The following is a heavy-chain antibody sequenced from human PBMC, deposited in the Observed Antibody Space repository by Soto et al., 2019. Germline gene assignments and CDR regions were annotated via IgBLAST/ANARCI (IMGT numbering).Heavy chain of an antibody. V-gene: IGHV4-59*11. CDR3: TRANWYSEY. D-gene: IGHD7-27*01. CDR1: GGSISNHY. Sequence: QVQLQESGPGLVKPSETLSLTCTVSGGSISNHYWSWIRQPPGKGLEWIGYIYYNGNTNYNPSLMSRVTMSVDTSKNRNSLKLSSVTAADTAVYYCTRANWYSEYWGQVTLVTVSS. CDR2: IYYNGNT. J-gene: IGHJ4*02.